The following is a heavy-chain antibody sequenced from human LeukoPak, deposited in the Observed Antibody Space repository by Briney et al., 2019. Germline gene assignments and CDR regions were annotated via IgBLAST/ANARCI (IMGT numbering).Heavy chain of an antibody. V-gene: IGHV4-59*12. CDR1: GGSISSYY. CDR2: IYYSGTT. Sequence: SETLSLTCTVSGGSISSYYWSWIRQPPGKGLEWIGYIYYSGTTNYNPSLKSRVTISVDTSKNQFSLKLSSVTAADTAVYYCARRGYYDSSGYTYWGQGTLVTVSS. CDR3: ARRGYYDSSGYTY. D-gene: IGHD3-22*01. J-gene: IGHJ4*02.